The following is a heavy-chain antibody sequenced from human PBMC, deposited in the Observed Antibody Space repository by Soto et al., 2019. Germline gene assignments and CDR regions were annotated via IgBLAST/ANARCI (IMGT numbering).Heavy chain of an antibody. J-gene: IGHJ4*02. CDR2: IIPIFGTA. CDR1: GGAFGCYA. CDR3: ASDYYDSSGYYPPFDY. D-gene: IGHD3-22*01. V-gene: IGHV1-69*13. Sequence: GASAKVCCKACGGAFGCYARSWVRQAPGQGLEWMGGIIPIFGTANYAQKFQGRVTITADESTSTAYMELSSLRSEDTAVYYCASDYYDSSGYYPPFDYWGQGTLLPVPS.